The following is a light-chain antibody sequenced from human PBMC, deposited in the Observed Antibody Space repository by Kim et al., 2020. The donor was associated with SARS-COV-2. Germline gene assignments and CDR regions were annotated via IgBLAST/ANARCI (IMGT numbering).Light chain of an antibody. CDR1: QSVSSN. V-gene: IGKV3-15*01. CDR2: GAS. J-gene: IGKJ2*01. CDR3: QHEVT. Sequence: PATLSVSPGERAPLSCRASQSVSSNLAWYQQKPGQAPRLLIYGASTRATGIPARFSGSGSGTEFTLTISSLQSEDFAVYYCQHEVTFGQGTKLEIK.